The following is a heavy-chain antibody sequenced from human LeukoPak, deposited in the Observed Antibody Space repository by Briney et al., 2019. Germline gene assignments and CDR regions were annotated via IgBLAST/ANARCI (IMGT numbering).Heavy chain of an antibody. D-gene: IGHD6-19*01. CDR2: IKQDGSEK. J-gene: IGHJ4*02. V-gene: IGHV3-7*01. Sequence: GGSLRLSCVASGFTFSSYWMSWVRQAPGKGLEWVANIKQDGSEKYYVDSVKGRFTISRDNAKNSLYLQMNSLRAEDTAVYYCARDSGAGSGAIDYWGQGTLVTVSS. CDR1: GFTFSSYW. CDR3: ARDSGAGSGAIDY.